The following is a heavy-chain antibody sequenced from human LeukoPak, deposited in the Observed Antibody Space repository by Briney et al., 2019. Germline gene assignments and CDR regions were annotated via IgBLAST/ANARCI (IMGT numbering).Heavy chain of an antibody. CDR2: INPNSGGT. D-gene: IGHD6-13*01. CDR1: GYTFTGYY. CDR3: ARGFVNRWQQLGSY. J-gene: IGHJ4*02. V-gene: IGHV1-2*02. Sequence: GASVKVSCKASGYTFTGYYMHWVRQGPGQGLEWMGWINPNSGGTNYAQKFQGRVTMTRDTSISTAYMELSRLRSDDTAVYYCARGFVNRWQQLGSYWGQGTLVTVSS.